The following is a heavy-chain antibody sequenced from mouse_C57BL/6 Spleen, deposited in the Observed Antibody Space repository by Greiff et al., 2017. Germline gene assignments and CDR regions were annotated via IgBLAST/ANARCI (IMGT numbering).Heavy chain of an antibody. Sequence: QVQLQQPGTELVKPGASVKLSCKASGYTFTSYWMHWVKQRPGQGLEWIGKINPSTGGTNYNEKFKSKATLTVDKSSSTAYMQLSSLTSEDSAVYYCARDTYSWSMDYWGQGTSVTVSS. CDR3: ARDTYSWSMDY. CDR2: INPSTGGT. J-gene: IGHJ4*01. V-gene: IGHV1-53*01. D-gene: IGHD5-1-1*01. CDR1: GYTFTSYW.